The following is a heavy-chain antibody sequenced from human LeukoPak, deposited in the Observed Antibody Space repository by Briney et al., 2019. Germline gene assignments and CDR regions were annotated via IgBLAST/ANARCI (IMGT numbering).Heavy chain of an antibody. CDR2: IYYSGST. CDR3: ALKPAYYDSSGSTDY. Sequence: SETLSLTCTVSGGSISSSSYYWGWIRQPPGKGLEWIGSIYYSGSTYYNPSLRSRVTISVDTSKNQFSLKLSSVTAADTAVYYCALKPAYYDSSGSTDYWGQGTLVTVSS. CDR1: GGSISSSSYY. V-gene: IGHV4-39*01. D-gene: IGHD3-22*01. J-gene: IGHJ4*02.